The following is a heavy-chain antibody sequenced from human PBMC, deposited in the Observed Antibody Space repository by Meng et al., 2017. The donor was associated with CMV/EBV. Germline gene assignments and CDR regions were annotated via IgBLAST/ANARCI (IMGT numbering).Heavy chain of an antibody. CDR3: ARVWQPRGMDA. Sequence: GESLKISCAASGFTCSSYEMNWVRQAPGKGLEWVSYISSSGGTIYYADSVKGRFTISRDNAKNSLYLQMNSLRAEDTAVYYCARVWQPRGMDAWGQGTTVTVSS. J-gene: IGHJ6*02. D-gene: IGHD6-13*01. CDR2: ISSSGGTI. V-gene: IGHV3-48*03. CDR1: GFTCSSYE.